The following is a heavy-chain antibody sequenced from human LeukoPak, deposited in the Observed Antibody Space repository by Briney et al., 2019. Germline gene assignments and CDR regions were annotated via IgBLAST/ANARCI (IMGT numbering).Heavy chain of an antibody. V-gene: IGHV4-34*01. Sequence: SETLSLTCAVYGGSSSGYYWSWIRQPPGKGLEWIGEINHSGSTNCNPSLKSRVTISVDTSKNQFSLKLSSVTAADTAVYYCAVGLAARRGWFDPWGQGTLVTVSS. CDR1: GGSSSGYY. CDR2: INHSGST. CDR3: AVGLAARRGWFDP. J-gene: IGHJ5*02. D-gene: IGHD6-6*01.